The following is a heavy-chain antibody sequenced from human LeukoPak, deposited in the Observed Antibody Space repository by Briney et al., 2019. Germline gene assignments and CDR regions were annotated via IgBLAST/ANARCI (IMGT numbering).Heavy chain of an antibody. V-gene: IGHV1-69*13. CDR2: IIPIFGTA. CDR1: GGTFSSYA. Sequence: ASVKVSCKASGGTFSSYAISWVRQAPGQGLEWMGGIIPIFGTANYARKFQGRVTITADESTSTAYMELSSLRSEDTAVYYCARAGSSGSFSPHHDAFDIWGQGTMVTVSS. CDR3: ARAGSSGSFSPHHDAFDI. J-gene: IGHJ3*02. D-gene: IGHD1-26*01.